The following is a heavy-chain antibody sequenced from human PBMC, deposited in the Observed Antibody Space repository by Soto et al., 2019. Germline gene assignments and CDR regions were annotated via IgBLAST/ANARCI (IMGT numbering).Heavy chain of an antibody. CDR3: ARRRYCATGVCGNFDY. D-gene: IGHD2-8*01. J-gene: IGHJ4*02. CDR2: IYPYDSET. Sequence: PGESLQISCKASGYRFTSYWIGWLRQMPGKGLEWMGIIYPYDSETKYSPSFQGQVTLSADKSITTAYMVWRSLKASDTAMYYCARRRYCATGVCGNFDYWSQGTLVTVS. V-gene: IGHV5-51*01. CDR1: GYRFTSYW.